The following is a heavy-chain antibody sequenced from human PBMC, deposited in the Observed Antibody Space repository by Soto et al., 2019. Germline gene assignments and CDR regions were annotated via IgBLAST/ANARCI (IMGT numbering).Heavy chain of an antibody. J-gene: IGHJ6*03. CDR2: ISWNSGSI. D-gene: IGHD2-2*01. CDR1: GFTFDDYA. V-gene: IGHV3-9*01. Sequence: GGSLRLSCAASGFTFDDYAMHWVRQAPGKGLEWVSGISWNSGSIGYADSVKGRFTISRDNAKNSLYLQMNSLRAEDTALYYCAKDGLYCSSTSCHAGYYYYMDVWGKGTTVTVSS. CDR3: AKDGLYCSSTSCHAGYYYYMDV.